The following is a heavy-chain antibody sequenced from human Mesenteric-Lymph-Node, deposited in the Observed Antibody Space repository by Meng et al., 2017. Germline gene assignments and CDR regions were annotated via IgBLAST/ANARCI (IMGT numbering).Heavy chain of an antibody. Sequence: SETLSLTCTVSGGSISSYYWSWIRQPPGKGLEWIGSIYHSGSTYYNPSLKSRVTISVDTSKNQFSLKLSSVTAADTAVYYCARDSTYYYDSSGYYYSELWGQGTLVTVLL. CDR2: IYHSGST. D-gene: IGHD3-22*01. CDR1: GGSISSYY. V-gene: IGHV4-59*12. J-gene: IGHJ4*02. CDR3: ARDSTYYYDSSGYYYSEL.